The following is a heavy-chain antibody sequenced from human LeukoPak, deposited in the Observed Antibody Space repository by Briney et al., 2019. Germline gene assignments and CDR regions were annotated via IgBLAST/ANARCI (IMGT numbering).Heavy chain of an antibody. Sequence: GGSLRLSCAASGFTFSDYYMSWIRQAPGKGLEWVSYISSSGSTIYYADSVKGRFTISRDNAKNSLYLQMNSLRAEDTAVYYCAREKYDSSGYYYLDYWGQGTLVTVSS. CDR2: ISSSGSTI. V-gene: IGHV3-11*01. CDR1: GFTFSDYY. CDR3: AREKYDSSGYYYLDY. J-gene: IGHJ4*02. D-gene: IGHD3-22*01.